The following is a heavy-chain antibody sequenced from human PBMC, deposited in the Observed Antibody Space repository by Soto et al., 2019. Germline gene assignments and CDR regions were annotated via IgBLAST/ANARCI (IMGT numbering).Heavy chain of an antibody. CDR3: ARAGCSGGSCLNWFDP. CDR1: GYSISSGYY. Sequence: ASETLSLTCAVSGYSISSGYYWGWIRQPPGKGLEWIGSIYHSGSTYYNPSLKSRVTISVDTSKNQFSLKLSSVTAADTAVYYCARAGCSGGSCLNWFDPWGQGTLVTVSS. D-gene: IGHD2-15*01. V-gene: IGHV4-38-2*01. J-gene: IGHJ5*02. CDR2: IYHSGST.